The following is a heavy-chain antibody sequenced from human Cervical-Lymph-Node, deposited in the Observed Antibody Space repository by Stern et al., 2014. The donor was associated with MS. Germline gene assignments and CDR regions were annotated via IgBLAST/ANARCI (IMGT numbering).Heavy chain of an antibody. CDR2: INSSGAP. CDR3: ARERKVERSARLLVSFDV. Sequence: QVQLQQWGAGLLRPSETLSLTCAVHGASFSDNYWSWIRQTPGKGLEWIGEINSSGAPHSPPSLRRRATLSVDPSRTQFSLKLSSLTAADTAMYYCARERKVERSARLLVSFDVWGQGTLVTVSS. J-gene: IGHJ3*01. V-gene: IGHV4-34*01. D-gene: IGHD1-1*01. CDR1: GASFSDNY.